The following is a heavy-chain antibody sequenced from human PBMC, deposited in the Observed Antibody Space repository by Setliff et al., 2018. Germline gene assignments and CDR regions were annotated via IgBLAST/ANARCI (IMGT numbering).Heavy chain of an antibody. D-gene: IGHD5-18*01. CDR3: ARGGHIRYDYYYMDV. J-gene: IGHJ6*03. CDR1: GGTFRSDG. Sequence: GASVKVSCKASGGTFRSDGFNWVRQAPGQGLEWMGVMNPGRGSRNYAQRFQGRVTMTRDTSTSTVYMELSSLRSEDTALYYCARGGHIRYDYYYMDVWGKGTTVTVS. V-gene: IGHV1-46*01. CDR2: MNPGRGSR.